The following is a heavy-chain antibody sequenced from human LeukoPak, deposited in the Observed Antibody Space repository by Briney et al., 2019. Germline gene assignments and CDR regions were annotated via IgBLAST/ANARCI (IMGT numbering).Heavy chain of an antibody. Sequence: PSETLSLTCTVSGYSISSGYYWGWIRQPPGKGLEWIGSIYHSGSTYYNPSLKSRVTISVDTSKNQFSLKLSSVTAADTAVYYCARALGWFTTDYWGQGTLVTVSS. D-gene: IGHD6-19*01. CDR2: IYHSGST. V-gene: IGHV4-38-2*02. CDR1: GYSISSGYY. J-gene: IGHJ4*02. CDR3: ARALGWFTTDY.